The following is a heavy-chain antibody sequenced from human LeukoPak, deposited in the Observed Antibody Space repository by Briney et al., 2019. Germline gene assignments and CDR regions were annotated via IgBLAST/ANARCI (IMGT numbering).Heavy chain of an antibody. V-gene: IGHV3-74*01. Sequence: GGSLRLSCAASGFTFSSYWMHWVRQAPGKGLVWVSRINSDGSSTSYADSVKGRFTISRDNAKNTLYLQMNSLRAEDTAVYYCAKDSGTMVRGVTDYWGQGTLVTVSS. J-gene: IGHJ4*02. D-gene: IGHD3-10*01. CDR2: INSDGSST. CDR3: AKDSGTMVRGVTDY. CDR1: GFTFSSYW.